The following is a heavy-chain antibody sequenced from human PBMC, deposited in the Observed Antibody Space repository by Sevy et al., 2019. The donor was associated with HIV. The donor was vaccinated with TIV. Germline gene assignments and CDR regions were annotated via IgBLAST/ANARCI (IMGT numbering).Heavy chain of an antibody. CDR1: GFTFSSYA. D-gene: IGHD1-7*01. Sequence: GGSLRLSCAASGFTFSSYAMSWVRQAPGKGLEWVSAISGSGGSTYYAHSVKGRFTISRDNSKNTLYLQMNSLRAEDTAVYYFAKRTVITGTTRDYYYYYGMDVWGQGTTVTVSS. CDR3: AKRTVITGTTRDYYYYYGMDV. CDR2: ISGSGGST. V-gene: IGHV3-23*01. J-gene: IGHJ6*02.